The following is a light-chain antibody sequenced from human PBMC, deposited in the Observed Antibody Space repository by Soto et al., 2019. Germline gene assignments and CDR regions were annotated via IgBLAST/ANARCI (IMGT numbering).Light chain of an antibody. Sequence: QSALTQPPSVSGAPGQRVTISCTGSSSNIGAGYDVHWYQQLPGRAPKLLIYGNTNRPSGVPDRFSGSKSGTSASLAITGLQAEDEADYYCLSFASSLSVVFGGGTKVTVL. CDR1: SSNIGAGYD. J-gene: IGLJ2*01. CDR3: LSFASSLSVV. CDR2: GNT. V-gene: IGLV1-40*01.